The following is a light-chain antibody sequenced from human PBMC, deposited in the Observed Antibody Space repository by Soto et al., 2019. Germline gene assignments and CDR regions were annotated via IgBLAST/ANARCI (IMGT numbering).Light chain of an antibody. Sequence: QSALTQPASVSGSPGQSITISCTGTSSDVGSRNLVSWYQQYPGKAPKLIIFEASKRPSGVSNRFSGSKSGSTASLTISGLQAEDEADYYCFSFTSTNTHVFGSGTKVTVL. CDR2: EAS. CDR3: FSFTSTNTHV. CDR1: SSDVGSRNL. V-gene: IGLV2-23*01. J-gene: IGLJ1*01.